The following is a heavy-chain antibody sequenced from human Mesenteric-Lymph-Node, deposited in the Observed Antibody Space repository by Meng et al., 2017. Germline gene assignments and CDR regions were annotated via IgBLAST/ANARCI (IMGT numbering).Heavy chain of an antibody. CDR3: ARVGGPYYYDSSGHTFDY. D-gene: IGHD3-22*01. Sequence: SETLSLTCSVSTVSISSCDYYWNWIRQHPGKGLEWIGNIHYSGNTTCNPSLKTLVTMSLDTSKAQFSLKVSSVTAADTAVYYCARVGGPYYYDSSGHTFDYWGQGTLVTVAS. V-gene: IGHV4-31*01. J-gene: IGHJ4*02. CDR2: IHYSGNT. CDR1: TVSISSCDYY.